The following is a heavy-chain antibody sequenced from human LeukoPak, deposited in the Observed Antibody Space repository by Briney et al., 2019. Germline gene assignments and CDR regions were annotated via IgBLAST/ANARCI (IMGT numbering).Heavy chain of an antibody. CDR1: RGSISCYY. V-gene: IGHV4-59*01. CDR3: ARGGWNKFDY. CDR2: IFYSGST. J-gene: IGHJ4*02. D-gene: IGHD3-22*01. Sequence: PSETLSLTCCVPRGSISCYYWSWIRQPPGKGLEWIGFIFYSGSTNYNPSLKSRVTISVDTSKNQFSLKLSSVTAADTAVYYCARGGWNKFDYWGQGTLVTVSS.